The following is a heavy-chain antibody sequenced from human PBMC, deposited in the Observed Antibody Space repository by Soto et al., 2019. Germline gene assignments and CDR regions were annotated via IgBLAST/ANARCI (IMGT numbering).Heavy chain of an antibody. V-gene: IGHV1-46*01. CDR2: INPNGGGT. CDR3: AREVGSNSWSYYYGIDV. D-gene: IGHD6-13*01. CDR1: GYVFTNYF. Sequence: QVQLVQSGAEVKKPGASVKVSCKASGYVFTNYFMHWVRQAPGQGLEWMGIINPNGGGTSYAQKCGGRVTMTRDSATSTVYMDLSSLRSEDTALYFCAREVGSNSWSYYYGIDVWGQGTSVTVSS. J-gene: IGHJ6*02.